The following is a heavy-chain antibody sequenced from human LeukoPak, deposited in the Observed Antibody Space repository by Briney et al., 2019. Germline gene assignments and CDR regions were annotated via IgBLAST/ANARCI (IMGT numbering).Heavy chain of an antibody. J-gene: IGHJ6*02. D-gene: IGHD3-10*02. Sequence: PGGSLRLSCAASGFTFSFAAMTCVRQGPGKGLEWVSLISASGGSTYYADSVKGRFTISRDNSKNTVYLQMNSLRAEDTALYYCARDLHYYVAMDVWGQGTTVTVSS. CDR2: ISASGGST. CDR1: GFTFSFAA. CDR3: ARDLHYYVAMDV. V-gene: IGHV3-23*01.